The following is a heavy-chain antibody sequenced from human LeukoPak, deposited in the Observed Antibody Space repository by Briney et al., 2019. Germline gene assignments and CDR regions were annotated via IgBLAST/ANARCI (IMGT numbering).Heavy chain of an antibody. CDR1: GFTFSSYA. V-gene: IGHV3-23*01. D-gene: IGHD2-8*02. J-gene: IGHJ4*02. CDR2: IGAGGVTT. Sequence: GGSLRLSCAASGFTFSSYAMTWVRQAPGKGLEWVSGIGAGGVTTYYADSAKGRFTISRDNSKNTLYLQMNSLRAEDTAVYYCAKDGPGPGGYYFDYWGQGTLVTVSS. CDR3: AKDGPGPGGYYFDY.